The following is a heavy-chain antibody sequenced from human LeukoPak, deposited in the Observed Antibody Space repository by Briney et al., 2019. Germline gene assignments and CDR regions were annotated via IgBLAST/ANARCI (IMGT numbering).Heavy chain of an antibody. J-gene: IGHJ6*03. CDR3: ARDITPYYYMDV. CDR2: LSSSGSTI. Sequence: GGSLRLSCAASGFTFSDYYMDWIRQAPGKGLEWVSYLSSSGSTIYYADSVKGRFTISRDNAKNSLYLQMNSLRAEDTAVYYCARDITPYYYMDVWGKGTTVTVSS. D-gene: IGHD3-10*01. V-gene: IGHV3-11*04. CDR1: GFTFSDYY.